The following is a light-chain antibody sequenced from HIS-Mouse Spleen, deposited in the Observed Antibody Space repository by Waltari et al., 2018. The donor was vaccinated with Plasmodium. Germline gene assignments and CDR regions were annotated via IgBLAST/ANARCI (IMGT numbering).Light chain of an antibody. V-gene: IGLV3-9*01. CDR2: RDS. CDR1: NIGSKN. Sequence: SYELTQPLSVSVALGQTARITCVGHNIGSKNVHWYQQKPGQAPVLVIYRDSNRPSGIPERFSGSNSGNTATLTISRAQAGDEADYYCQVWVSSTVFGGGTKLTVL. J-gene: IGLJ3*02. CDR3: QVWVSSTV.